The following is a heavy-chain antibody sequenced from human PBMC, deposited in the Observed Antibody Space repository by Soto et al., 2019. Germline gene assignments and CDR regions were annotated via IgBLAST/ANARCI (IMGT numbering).Heavy chain of an antibody. D-gene: IGHD3-22*01. V-gene: IGHV3-30-3*01. CDR2: ISYDGSNK. CDR3: ARADYDSSGLDAFDI. CDR1: GFTFSSYA. Sequence: GGSLRLSCAASGFTFSSYAMHWVRQAPGKGLEWVAVISYDGSNKYYADSVKGRFTISRDNSKNTLYLQMNSLRAEDTAVYYCARADYDSSGLDAFDIWGQGTMVTVSS. J-gene: IGHJ3*02.